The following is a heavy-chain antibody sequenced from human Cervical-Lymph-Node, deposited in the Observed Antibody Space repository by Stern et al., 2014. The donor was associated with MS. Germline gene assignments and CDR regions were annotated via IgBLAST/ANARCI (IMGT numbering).Heavy chain of an antibody. D-gene: IGHD3-10*01. CDR1: GGTFSSSD. V-gene: IGHV1-69*01. J-gene: IGHJ4*02. Sequence: QVQLVQSGAEGQKPGSSVKVSCRASGGTFSSSDISWVRQAPGQGLEWMGGIIPIIGTATYAQKYQGRVTITADESTSTAYMELSSLRSEDTAIYYCALGGFGHYFEYWGQGTLVTVSS. CDR3: ALGGFGHYFEY. CDR2: IIPIIGTA.